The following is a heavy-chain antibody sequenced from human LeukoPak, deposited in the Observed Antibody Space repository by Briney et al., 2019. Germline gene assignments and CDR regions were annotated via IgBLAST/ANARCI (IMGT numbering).Heavy chain of an antibody. CDR2: IRYDGINK. Sequence: GGSLRLSCAASGFSFSTYGMHWVRQAPGKGLEWVAFIRYDGINKFYADSVKGRFTIPRDTSKNTLFLEMSSLRAEDMAVYYCAKSHVIASYVGDYWGQGTLVTVSS. CDR1: GFSFSTYG. J-gene: IGHJ4*02. CDR3: AKSHVIASYVGDY. V-gene: IGHV3-30*02. D-gene: IGHD2-21*01.